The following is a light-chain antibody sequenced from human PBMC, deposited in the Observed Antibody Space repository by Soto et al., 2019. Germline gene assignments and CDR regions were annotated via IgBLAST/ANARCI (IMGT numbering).Light chain of an antibody. J-gene: IGLJ1*01. CDR3: AAWDDSLSGYV. V-gene: IGLV1-47*01. CDR1: SSNIGSNY. Sequence: QSVLTQPPSASGTPGQRVTISCSGSSSNIGSNYVYGYQQLPETAPKLLIFRSNQRPSGVPDRFSGSKSGTSASLAISGLRSEDEADYYCAAWDDSLSGYVFGTGTKVTVL. CDR2: RSN.